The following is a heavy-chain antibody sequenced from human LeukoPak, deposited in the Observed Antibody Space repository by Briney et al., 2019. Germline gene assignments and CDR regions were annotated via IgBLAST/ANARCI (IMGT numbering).Heavy chain of an antibody. J-gene: IGHJ4*02. CDR3: ARTYGDPRRGYFDY. V-gene: IGHV4-59*01. CDR2: IYYTGST. D-gene: IGHD4-17*01. CDR1: SGSISNYY. Sequence: PSETLSLTCTVSSGSISNYYWSWIRQPPEKGLEWIGYIYYTGSTNYDPSLKSRLTISVDTSKNQFSLNLSSVTAADTAVYYCARTYGDPRRGYFDYWGQGTLVTVSS.